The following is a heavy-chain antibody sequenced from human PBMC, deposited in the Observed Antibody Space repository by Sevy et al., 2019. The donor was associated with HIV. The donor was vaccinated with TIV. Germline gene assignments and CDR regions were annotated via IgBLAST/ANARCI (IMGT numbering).Heavy chain of an antibody. CDR1: GFTFDDYA. CDR3: VKDSYYDSSGYFDY. Sequence: GGSLRLSCAVSGFTFDDYALHWVRQAPGKGLEWVYGISWNSGGIGYADSVKGRFTISRDNAKNSLYLQMNSLRIEDTAFYYCVKDSYYDSSGYFDYWGQGTLVTVSS. CDR2: ISWNSGGI. D-gene: IGHD3-22*01. J-gene: IGHJ4*02. V-gene: IGHV3-9*01.